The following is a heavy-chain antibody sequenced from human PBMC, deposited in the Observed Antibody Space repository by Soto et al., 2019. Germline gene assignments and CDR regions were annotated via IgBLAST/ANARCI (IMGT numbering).Heavy chain of an antibody. CDR2: ISGYNGNT. D-gene: IGHD2-2*01. V-gene: IGHV1-18*01. J-gene: IGHJ5*02. Sequence: ASVKVSSKASGYIFINYGITWVRQAPGQGLEWMGWISGYNGNTNHAQKFQGRVTMTTDTSTSTAYMELRSLGFDDTAVYYCARDEVPAANWLDPWGQGTLVTVSS. CDR1: GYIFINYG. CDR3: ARDEVPAANWLDP.